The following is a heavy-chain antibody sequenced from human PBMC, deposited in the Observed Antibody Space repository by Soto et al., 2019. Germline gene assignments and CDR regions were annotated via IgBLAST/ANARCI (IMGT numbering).Heavy chain of an antibody. D-gene: IGHD2-2*01. CDR3: ARAEVYCSSTSCYAGIYYYYGMDV. Sequence: SETLSLTCAVYGGSFSGYYWSWIRQPPGKGLEWIGEINHSGSTNYNPSLKSRVTISVDTSKNQFSLKLSSVTAADTAVYYCARAEVYCSSTSCYAGIYYYYGMDVWGQGTTVTVSS. V-gene: IGHV4-34*01. CDR1: GGSFSGYY. CDR2: INHSGST. J-gene: IGHJ6*02.